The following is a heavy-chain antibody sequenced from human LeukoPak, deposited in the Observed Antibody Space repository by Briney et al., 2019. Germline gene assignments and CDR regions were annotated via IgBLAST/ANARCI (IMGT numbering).Heavy chain of an antibody. J-gene: IGHJ4*02. D-gene: IGHD4-17*01. CDR3: ARARTVTLYAPWDY. CDR2: IIPILGIA. Sequence: SVKVSCKASGGTFSSYAISWVRQAPGQGLEWMGRIIPILGIANYAQMFQGRITITADKSTSTAYMELSSLRSEDTAVYYRARARTVTLYAPWDYWGQGTLVTVSS. CDR1: GGTFSSYA. V-gene: IGHV1-69*04.